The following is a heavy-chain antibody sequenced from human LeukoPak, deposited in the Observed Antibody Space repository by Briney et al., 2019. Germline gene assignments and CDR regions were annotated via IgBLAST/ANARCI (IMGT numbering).Heavy chain of an antibody. CDR3: ARGGSTFAFDY. Sequence: GGSLRLSCAASGFTFSSYAMHWVRRAPGKGLEWVAVISYDGSNKYYADSVKGRFTISRDNSKNTLYLQMNSLRAEDTAVYYCARGGSTFAFDYWGQGTLVTVSS. D-gene: IGHD2-2*01. V-gene: IGHV3-30*04. CDR2: ISYDGSNK. J-gene: IGHJ4*02. CDR1: GFTFSSYA.